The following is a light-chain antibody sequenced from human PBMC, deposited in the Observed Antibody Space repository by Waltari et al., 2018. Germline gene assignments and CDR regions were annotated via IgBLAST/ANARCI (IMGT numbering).Light chain of an antibody. J-gene: IGKJ1*01. Sequence: EIVLTQSPDTLSLSPGERATLSCRASPSFASNYLAWYQQKPGQPPRLLIYSASSRDTGIPERFSGGVSGTDFTLTISRLEPEDFAVYYCQQYVTSPWTFGQGTRVEVK. CDR1: PSFASNY. CDR3: QQYVTSPWT. CDR2: SAS. V-gene: IGKV3-20*01.